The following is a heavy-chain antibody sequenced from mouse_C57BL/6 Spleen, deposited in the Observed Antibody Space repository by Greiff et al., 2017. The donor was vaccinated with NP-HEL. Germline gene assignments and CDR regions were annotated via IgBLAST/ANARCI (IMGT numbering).Heavy chain of an antibody. V-gene: IGHV14-4*01. CDR3: TNYGEAWFAY. CDR2: IDPENGDT. CDR1: GFNIKDDY. J-gene: IGHJ3*01. D-gene: IGHD1-1*02. Sequence: DVQLQESGAELVRPGASVKLSCTASGFNIKDDYMHWVKQRPEQGLEWIGWIDPENGDTEYASKFQGKATITADTSSNTAYLQLSSLTSEDTAVYYCTNYGEAWFAYWGQGTLVTVSA.